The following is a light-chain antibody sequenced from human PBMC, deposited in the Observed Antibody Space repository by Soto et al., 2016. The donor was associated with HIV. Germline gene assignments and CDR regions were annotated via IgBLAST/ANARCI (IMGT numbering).Light chain of an antibody. Sequence: DIQMTQSPSTLSASVGDRVTITCRASQNVNRWLAWYQQKPGKAPNLLIYKASTLQAGVPSRFSGSGSGTEFTLAISSLQPGDFATHYCQQFKKYPGTFGQGTKLE. CDR1: QNVNRW. V-gene: IGKV1-5*03. CDR2: KAS. J-gene: IGKJ2*01. CDR3: QQFKKYPGT.